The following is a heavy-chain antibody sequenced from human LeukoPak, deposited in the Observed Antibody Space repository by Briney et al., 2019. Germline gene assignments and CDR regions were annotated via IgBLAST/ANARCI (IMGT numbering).Heavy chain of an antibody. D-gene: IGHD2-8*01. CDR1: GGSISSYY. Sequence: SETLSLTCTVSGGSISSYYWSWIRQPPGKGLDWVGYIYYSGGTNYNPSLKSRVTISVDTSKNQFSLKLSSVTAADTAVYYCARGTSYYYYYMDVWGKGTTVTVSS. V-gene: IGHV4-59*01. CDR2: IYYSGGT. J-gene: IGHJ6*03. CDR3: ARGTSYYYYYMDV.